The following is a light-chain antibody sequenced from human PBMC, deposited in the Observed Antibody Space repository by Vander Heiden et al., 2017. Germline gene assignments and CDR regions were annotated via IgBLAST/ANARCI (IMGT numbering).Light chain of an antibody. V-gene: IGLV1-47*01. CDR1: SSNIGSNY. CDR3: AAWDDSLSAVV. CDR2: RNN. J-gene: IGLJ2*01. Sequence: QSVLTQPPSASGTPGQRVTTSGSGSSSNIGSNYVYWYQQLPGTAPKLLIYRNNQRPSGVPDRFSGSKSGTSASLAISGLRSEDEADYYCAAWDDSLSAVVFGGGTKLTVL.